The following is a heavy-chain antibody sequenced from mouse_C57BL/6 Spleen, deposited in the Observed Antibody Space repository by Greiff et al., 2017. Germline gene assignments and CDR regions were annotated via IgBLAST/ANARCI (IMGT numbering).Heavy chain of an antibody. CDR1: GFSFNTYA. CDR3: VRGGNSVYAMDY. J-gene: IGHJ4*01. CDR2: IRSKSNNYAT. D-gene: IGHD2-1*01. V-gene: IGHV10-1*01. Sequence: DAGGGLVQPKGSLKLSCAASGFSFNTYAMNWVRQAPGKGLEWVARIRSKSNNYATYYADSVKDRFTISRDDSESMLYLQMNNLKTEDTAMYYCVRGGNSVYAMDYWGQGTSVTVSS.